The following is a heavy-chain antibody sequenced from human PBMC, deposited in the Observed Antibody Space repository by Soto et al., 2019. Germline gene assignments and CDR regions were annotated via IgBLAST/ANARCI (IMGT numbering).Heavy chain of an antibody. CDR2: MKGDGRVI. V-gene: IGHV3-74*01. J-gene: IGHJ5*02. CDR3: APYTGYPEGFDR. D-gene: IGHD5-12*01. Sequence: EVHLEESGGGSVQPGGSLRLSCSASGFPFSAYWMHWVRQGPGKGLVWVSRMKGDGRVITYADSVKGRFTISRDNAKNTLYLQTNSLRVEDTAMYYCAPYTGYPEGFDRWGQGTLVTVSS. CDR1: GFPFSAYW.